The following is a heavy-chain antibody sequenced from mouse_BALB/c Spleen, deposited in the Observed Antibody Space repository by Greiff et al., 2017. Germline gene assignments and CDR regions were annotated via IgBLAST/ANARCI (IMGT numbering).Heavy chain of an antibody. CDR3: ARLGSSGYDAMDY. D-gene: IGHD3-1*01. J-gene: IGHJ4*01. V-gene: IGHV5-17*02. Sequence: EVKLMESGGGLVQPGGSRKLSCAASGFTFSSFGMHWVRQAPEKGLEWVAYISSGSSTIYYADTVKGRFTISRDNPKNTLFLQMTSLRSEDTAMYYCARLGSSGYDAMDYWGQGTSVTVSS. CDR1: GFTFSSFG. CDR2: ISSGSSTI.